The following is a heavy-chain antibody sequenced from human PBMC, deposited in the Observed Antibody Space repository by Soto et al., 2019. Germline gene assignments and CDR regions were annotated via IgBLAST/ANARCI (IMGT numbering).Heavy chain of an antibody. Sequence: WTWIRQHPGKGLEWIGYIYYTGSTYYNPSLTSRVTMSLDTSKNQFSLKLSSVTAADTAVYYCARQEYGDYVFLDYWGQGTLVTVSS. CDR3: ARQEYGDYVFLDY. D-gene: IGHD4-17*01. V-gene: IGHV4-31*02. CDR2: IYYTGST. J-gene: IGHJ4*02.